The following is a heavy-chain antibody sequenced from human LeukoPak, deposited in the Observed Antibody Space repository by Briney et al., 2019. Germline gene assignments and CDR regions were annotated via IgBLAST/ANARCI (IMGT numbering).Heavy chain of an antibody. V-gene: IGHV1-2*02. CDR1: GYTFAGYY. CDR3: ASFIAVAGTWAFDI. J-gene: IGHJ3*02. Sequence: GASVKVSCKASGYTFAGYYMHWVRQAPGQGLEWMGWINPNSGGTNYAQKFQGRVTMTRDTSISTAYMELSRLRSDDTAVYYCASFIAVAGTWAFDIWGQGTMVTVSS. D-gene: IGHD6-19*01. CDR2: INPNSGGT.